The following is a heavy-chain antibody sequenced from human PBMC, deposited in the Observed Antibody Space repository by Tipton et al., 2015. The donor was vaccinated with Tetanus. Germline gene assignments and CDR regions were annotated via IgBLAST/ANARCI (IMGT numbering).Heavy chain of an antibody. CDR1: GYAFTSYD. CDR3: ARDGGSYYTDC. J-gene: IGHJ4*02. D-gene: IGHD1-26*01. Sequence: QVQLVQSGPEVKKPGSSVKVSCKTSGYAFTSYDINWVRQAPGQGLEWMGIIIPSGGTTRHAQKFQGRVTMTRDTSTSTVYMELSSLRSEDTAVYYCARDGGSYYTDCWGQGTLVTVSS. V-gene: IGHV1-46*01. CDR2: IIPSGGTT.